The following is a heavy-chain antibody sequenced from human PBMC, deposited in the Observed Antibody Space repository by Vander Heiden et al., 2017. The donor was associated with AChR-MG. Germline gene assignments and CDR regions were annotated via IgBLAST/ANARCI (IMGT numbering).Heavy chain of an antibody. V-gene: IGHV1-2*02. CDR1: GYTFTDYY. J-gene: IGHJ5*02. CDR2: IKPNTGDT. D-gene: IGHD2-2*01. CDR3: ARSRDITAIPADLGRFDP. Sequence: VQLVQSGAEVRMPGASVKVSCKASGYTFTDYYMHWVRQAPGQGLEWLGWIKPNTGDTNYEQKFLGRVTMTRDTSISTAYMELSGLRYDDKAVYYCARSRDITAIPADLGRFDPCGQVTLVTVS.